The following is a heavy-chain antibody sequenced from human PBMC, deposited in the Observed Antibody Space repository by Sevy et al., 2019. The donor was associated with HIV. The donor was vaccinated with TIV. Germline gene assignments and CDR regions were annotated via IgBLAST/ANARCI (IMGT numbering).Heavy chain of an antibody. D-gene: IGHD6-19*01. Sequence: SETLSLTCTVSGGSISSSSYYWGWIRQPPGKGLEWIGSIYYSGSTYYNPSLKSRVTISVDTSKNQFSLKLSSVTAADTAVYYCATDTGYSSGWYDLFDCWGQGTLVTVSS. J-gene: IGHJ4*02. CDR1: GGSISSSSYY. V-gene: IGHV4-39*01. CDR2: IYYSGST. CDR3: ATDTGYSSGWYDLFDC.